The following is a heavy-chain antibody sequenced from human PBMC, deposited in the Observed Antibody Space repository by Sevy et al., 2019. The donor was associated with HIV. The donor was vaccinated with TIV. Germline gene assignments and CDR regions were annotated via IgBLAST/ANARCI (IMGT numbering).Heavy chain of an antibody. D-gene: IGHD6-13*01. J-gene: IGHJ6*02. CDR2: IYYSGST. Sequence: SETLSLTCTVSGGSISSSSYYWGWIRQPPGKGLEWIGSIYYSGSTYYNPSLKSRVTISVDTSKNQFSLKLSSVTAADTAVYYCARRRRSSRTSGMDVWGQGTTVTVSS. V-gene: IGHV4-39*01. CDR1: GGSISSSSYY. CDR3: ARRRRSSRTSGMDV.